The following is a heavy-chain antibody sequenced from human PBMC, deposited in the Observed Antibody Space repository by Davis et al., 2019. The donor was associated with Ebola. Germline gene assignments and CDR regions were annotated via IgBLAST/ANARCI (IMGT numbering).Heavy chain of an antibody. CDR1: GGSISSGGYS. D-gene: IGHD6-13*01. Sequence: MPSETLSLTCAVSGGSISSGGYSWSWIRQPPGKGLEWIGYIYHSGSTYYNPSLKSRVTISVDRSKNQFSLKLSSVTAADTAVYYCARGRRIAAAGNYYYYYGMDVWGQGTTVTVSS. J-gene: IGHJ6*02. CDR3: ARGRRIAAAGNYYYYYGMDV. CDR2: IYHSGST. V-gene: IGHV4-30-2*01.